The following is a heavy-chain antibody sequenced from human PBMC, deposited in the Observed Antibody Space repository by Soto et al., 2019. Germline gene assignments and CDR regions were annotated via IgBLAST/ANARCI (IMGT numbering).Heavy chain of an antibody. CDR1: GGSFSGYY. CDR3: ARVRAARRGAFDI. J-gene: IGHJ3*02. Sequence: TLSLTCAVYGGSFSGYYWSWIRQPPGKGLEWIGEINHSGSTNYNPSLKSRVTISVDTSKNQFSLKLSSVTAADTAVYYCARVRAARRGAFDIWGQGTMVTVSS. D-gene: IGHD6-6*01. V-gene: IGHV4-34*01. CDR2: INHSGST.